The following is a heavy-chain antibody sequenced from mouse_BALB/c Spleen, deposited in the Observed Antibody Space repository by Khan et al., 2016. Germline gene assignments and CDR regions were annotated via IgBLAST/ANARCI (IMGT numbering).Heavy chain of an antibody. Sequence: QVQLQQSGAELVRPGASVTLSCKASGYTFSDYEMHWVKQTPVHGLEWIGAIDPETGGTAYNQKFKGQATLTAGRSSSTAYMALRSLTSEDSAVYYCTRKGIFYGNYDFDSWGQGTTLTVSS. J-gene: IGHJ2*01. CDR1: GYTFSDYE. CDR2: IDPETGGT. V-gene: IGHV1-15*01. D-gene: IGHD2-1*01. CDR3: TRKGIFYGNYDFDS.